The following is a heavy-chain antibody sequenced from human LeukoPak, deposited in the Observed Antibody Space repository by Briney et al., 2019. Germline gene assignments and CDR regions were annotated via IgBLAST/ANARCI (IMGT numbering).Heavy chain of an antibody. V-gene: IGHV5-10-1*01. CDR2: IYPSDSYT. CDR1: GYSFTSYW. D-gene: IGHD1-1*01. J-gene: IGHJ4*02. CDR3: ARYTTGAFDY. Sequence: GESLKISCKGSGYSFTSYWIGWVRQIPGKGLEWMGIIYPSDSYTNYSPSFQGHVTISADKSISTAYLQWSSLKASDTAMYYCARYTTGAFDYWGQGTLVTVSS.